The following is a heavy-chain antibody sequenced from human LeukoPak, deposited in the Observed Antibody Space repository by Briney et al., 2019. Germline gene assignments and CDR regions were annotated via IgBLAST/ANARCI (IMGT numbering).Heavy chain of an antibody. CDR2: IKQDGSEK. CDR3: ARGQIDY. CDR1: GFTFSSSA. Sequence: GGSLRLSCAASGFTFSSSAMSWVRQAPGKGLEWVANIKQDGSEKYYVDSVKGRFTISRDNAKNTLYLQMNSLRAEDTAVYYCARGQIDYWGQGTLVTVSS. J-gene: IGHJ4*02. V-gene: IGHV3-7*01.